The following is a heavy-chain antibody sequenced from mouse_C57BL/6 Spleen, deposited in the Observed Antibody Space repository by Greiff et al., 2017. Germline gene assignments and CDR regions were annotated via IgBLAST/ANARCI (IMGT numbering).Heavy chain of an antibody. CDR1: GFNIKDYY. J-gene: IGHJ2*01. CDR2: IDPENGDT. Sequence: VQLQQSGAELVRPGASVKLSCTASGFNIKDYYMHWVKQRPEQGLEWIGWIDPENGDTEYASKFQGKATITADTSSNTAYLQLSSLTSEDTAVYYCTTEDFDYWGQGTTLTVSS. CDR3: TTEDFDY. V-gene: IGHV14-4*01.